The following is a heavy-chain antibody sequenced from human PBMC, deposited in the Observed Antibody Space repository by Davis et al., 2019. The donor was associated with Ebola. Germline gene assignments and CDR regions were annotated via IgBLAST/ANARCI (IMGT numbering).Heavy chain of an antibody. Sequence: GESLKISCKGSGYSFTTYWIGWVRQMPGKGLEWMGIIYPGDSHTEYSPSFQGQVTISADKSISTAYLQWSSLKASDTAMYYCARPMTNYWYFDLWGRGTLVTVSS. CDR2: IYPGDSHT. CDR1: GYSFTTYW. CDR3: ARPMTNYWYFDL. V-gene: IGHV5-51*01. J-gene: IGHJ2*01.